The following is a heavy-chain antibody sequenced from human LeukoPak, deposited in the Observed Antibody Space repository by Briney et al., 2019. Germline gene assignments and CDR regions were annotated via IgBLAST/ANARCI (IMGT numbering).Heavy chain of an antibody. D-gene: IGHD3-10*01. Sequence: GGSLRLSCAASGFTFSSYEMNWVRQAPGKGLEWVSYISPSGSTIYPAVSVKGRFTISRDNAKNSLYLQMNGLRAEDTAVYYCARDFGDYLGYWGQGTLVTVCS. J-gene: IGHJ4*02. CDR2: ISPSGSTI. V-gene: IGHV3-48*03. CDR1: GFTFSSYE. CDR3: ARDFGDYLGY.